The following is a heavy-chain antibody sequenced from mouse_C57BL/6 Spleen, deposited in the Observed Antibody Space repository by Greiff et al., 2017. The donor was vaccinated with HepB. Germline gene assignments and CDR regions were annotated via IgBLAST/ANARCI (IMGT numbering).Heavy chain of an antibody. CDR2: INPNNGGT. CDR3: ARRGYDYDAWFAY. J-gene: IGHJ3*01. CDR1: GYTFTDDN. Sequence: EVQLQQSGPELVKPGASVKIPCKASGYTFTDDNMDWVKQSHGKSLEWIGDINPNNGGTIYNQKFKGKATLTVDKSSSTAYMELRSLTSEDTAVYYCARRGYDYDAWFAYWGQGTLVTVSA. D-gene: IGHD2-4*01. V-gene: IGHV1-18*01.